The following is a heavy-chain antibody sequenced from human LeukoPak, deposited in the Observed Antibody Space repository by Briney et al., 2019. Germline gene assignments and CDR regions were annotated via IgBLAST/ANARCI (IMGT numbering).Heavy chain of an antibody. Sequence: GGSLRLSCAASGFTFTNYAMSWVRQAPGKGLEWVSYISSSSSTIYYADSVKGRFTISRDNAKNSLYLQMSSLRDEDTAVYYCAPRGVVIDYWGQGTLVTVSS. CDR2: ISSSSSTI. D-gene: IGHD3-3*01. CDR1: GFTFTNYA. V-gene: IGHV3-48*02. J-gene: IGHJ4*02. CDR3: APRGVVIDY.